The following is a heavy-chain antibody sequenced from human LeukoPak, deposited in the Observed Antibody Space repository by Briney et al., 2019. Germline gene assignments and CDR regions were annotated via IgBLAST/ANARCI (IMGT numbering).Heavy chain of an antibody. CDR2: NSLAGQT. CDR3: SRESGPFCPFGY. D-gene: IGHD1-26*01. Sequence: SGTLSLTCGVSGGSISGTNWWSWVRQPPGQGLEWIGENSLAGQTYYNPSLNGRVTMSLDNSSKQLSLHLTSVTAADTATYFCSRESGPFCPFGYWGQGTMVTSSS. CDR1: GGSISGTNW. J-gene: IGHJ4*02. V-gene: IGHV4-4*02.